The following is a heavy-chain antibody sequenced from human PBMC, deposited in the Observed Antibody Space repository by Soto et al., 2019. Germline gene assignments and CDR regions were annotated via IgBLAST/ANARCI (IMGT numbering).Heavy chain of an antibody. CDR2: IIPIFGTA. Sequence: SVKVSCKASGGTFSSYAISWVRQAPGQGLEWMGGIIPIFGTANYAQKFQGRVTITADKSTSTAYMELSSLRSEDPAVYYCARDPGYCSGGSCYSTYYFDYWGQGTLVTVSS. V-gene: IGHV1-69*06. CDR3: ARDPGYCSGGSCYSTYYFDY. J-gene: IGHJ4*02. CDR1: GGTFSSYA. D-gene: IGHD2-15*01.